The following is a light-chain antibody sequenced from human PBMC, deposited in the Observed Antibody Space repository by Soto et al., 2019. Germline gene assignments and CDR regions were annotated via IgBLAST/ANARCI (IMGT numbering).Light chain of an antibody. V-gene: IGKV3-15*01. CDR1: QSVSSN. CDR2: GAS. CDR3: QQYNNWPPRAWT. Sequence: EIVMTQSPATLSVTTGERATLSCRASQSVSSNLAWYQQKPGQAPRLLIYGASTRATGIPARFSGSGSGTEFTLTISSLQSEDCAVYYCQQYNNWPPRAWTFGQGTKVEIK. J-gene: IGKJ1*01.